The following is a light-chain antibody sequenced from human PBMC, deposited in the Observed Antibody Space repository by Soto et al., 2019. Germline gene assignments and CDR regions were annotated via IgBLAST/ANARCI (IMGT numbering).Light chain of an antibody. V-gene: IGKV3-11*01. CDR1: ESVSRY. Sequence: EIVLKQSPATLSLSPGERATLSCRASESVSRYLAWYQQKPGQAPRLLMSDASNRATGIPARFSGSGSGTDFTLTISSLEPEDFAVYYCQRRSNWLFGGGTKVEIK. J-gene: IGKJ4*01. CDR3: QRRSNWL. CDR2: DAS.